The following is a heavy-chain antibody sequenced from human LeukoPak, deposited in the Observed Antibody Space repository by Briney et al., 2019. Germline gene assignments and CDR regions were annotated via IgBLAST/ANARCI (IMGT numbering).Heavy chain of an antibody. Sequence: ASVKVSCKASGYTFTSYGISWVRQAPGQGLEWVGWISAYNGNTNYAQKLQGRVTMTTDTSTSTAYMELRSLRSDDTAVYYCARTPPDFWSGYHLLTNYYYYYYMDVWGKGTTVTVSS. V-gene: IGHV1-18*01. CDR3: ARTPPDFWSGYHLLTNYYYYYYMDV. J-gene: IGHJ6*03. CDR2: ISAYNGNT. D-gene: IGHD3-3*01. CDR1: GYTFTSYG.